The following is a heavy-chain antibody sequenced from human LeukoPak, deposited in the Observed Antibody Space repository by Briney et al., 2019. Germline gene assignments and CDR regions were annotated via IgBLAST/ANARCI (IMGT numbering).Heavy chain of an antibody. J-gene: IGHJ4*02. CDR3: ARAPRSKGNPGSFDY. CDR2: IIPILGIA. CDR1: GGTFSSYA. Sequence: SVKVSCKASGGTFSSYAISWVRQAPGQGLEWMGRIIPILGIANYAQKFQGRVTITADKSTSTAYMELSSLRSEDTAVYYCARAPRSKGNPGSFDYWGQGTLVTASS. D-gene: IGHD3-10*01. V-gene: IGHV1-69*04.